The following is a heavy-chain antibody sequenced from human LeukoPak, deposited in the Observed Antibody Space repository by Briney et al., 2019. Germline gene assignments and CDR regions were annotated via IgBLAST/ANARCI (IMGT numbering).Heavy chain of an antibody. J-gene: IGHJ4*02. Sequence: GGSLRLSCAASGFTFSSYGMHWVRQAPGKGLEWVAVIWYDGSNKYYADSVKGRFTISRDNSKNTLYLQMISLRAEDTAVYYCARSYYYDSSHTVDYWGQGTLVTVSS. CDR2: IWYDGSNK. CDR1: GFTFSSYG. CDR3: ARSYYYDSSHTVDY. V-gene: IGHV3-33*01. D-gene: IGHD3-22*01.